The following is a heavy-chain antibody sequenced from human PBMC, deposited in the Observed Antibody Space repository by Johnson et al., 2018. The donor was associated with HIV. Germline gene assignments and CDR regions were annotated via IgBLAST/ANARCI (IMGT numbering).Heavy chain of an antibody. CDR3: PRGSGSYSWDAFDI. CDR1: GFTFSSYW. Sequence: VQLVESGGVVVQPGGSLILSCAASGFTFSSYWMHWVRQAPGKGLVWVSRISSDGSRTNYADSVKGRFTISRDNAKNTMFLQMNCLRAEDTAVYYCPRGSGSYSWDAFDIWGQGTMVTVSS. V-gene: IGHV3-74*02. D-gene: IGHD3-10*01. J-gene: IGHJ3*02. CDR2: ISSDGSRT.